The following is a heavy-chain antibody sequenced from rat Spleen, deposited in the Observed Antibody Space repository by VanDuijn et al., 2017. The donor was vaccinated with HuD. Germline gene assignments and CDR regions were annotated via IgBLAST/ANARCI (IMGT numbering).Heavy chain of an antibody. CDR2: FSYDGIST. D-gene: IGHD1-7*01. CDR1: GFTFNNYG. Sequence: EVQLVESGGGLVQPGRSLKLSCAASGFTFNNYGMAWVRQAPTKGLEWVATFSYDGISTYYRDSVRGRFTIFSDNAKNTLYLQMDSLRSEDTATYYCTTMGNYFNYWGQGVMVTVSS. V-gene: IGHV5-29*01. CDR3: TTMGNYFNY. J-gene: IGHJ2*01.